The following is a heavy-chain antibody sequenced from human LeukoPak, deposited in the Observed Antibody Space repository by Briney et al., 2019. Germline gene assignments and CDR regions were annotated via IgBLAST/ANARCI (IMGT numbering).Heavy chain of an antibody. CDR1: GFTFSSNY. Sequence: GGSLRLSCAASGFTFSSNYMSWVRQAPGKGLEWVSVIYSGGSTYYADSVKGRFTISRDNSKNTLYLQMNSLRAEDTAVYYCAADLGYCSSTSCPSFDYWGQGTLVTVSS. J-gene: IGHJ4*02. V-gene: IGHV3-66*02. CDR2: IYSGGST. D-gene: IGHD2-2*01. CDR3: AADLGYCSSTSCPSFDY.